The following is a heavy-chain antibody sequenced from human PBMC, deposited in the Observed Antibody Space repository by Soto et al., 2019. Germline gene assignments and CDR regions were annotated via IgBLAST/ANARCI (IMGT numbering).Heavy chain of an antibody. D-gene: IGHD2-15*01. V-gene: IGHV1-18*01. CDR3: ARDTYCSGGSCYSITGTSHFDF. Sequence: GGSVKVSCKASGYTFTSYGISWVRQAPGQGLEWMGWISAYNGNTNYAQKLQGRVTMTTDTSTSTAYMELRSLRSDDTAVYYCARDTYCSGGSCYSITGTSHFDFWGQGTLVTVSS. CDR2: ISAYNGNT. J-gene: IGHJ4*02. CDR1: GYTFTSYG.